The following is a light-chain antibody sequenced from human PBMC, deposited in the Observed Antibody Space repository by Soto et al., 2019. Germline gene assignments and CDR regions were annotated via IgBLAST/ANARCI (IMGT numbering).Light chain of an antibody. CDR1: KMGDKY. J-gene: IGLJ2*01. CDR3: PEWASSTVV. CDR2: QDT. Sequence: SSELTQPPSVSGSPGQTASITCSGDKMGDKYACWYQQQPGQSPVLVIYQDTKRPSGIPERFSGSTSRNTATLTISGTQAMDEADYYCPEWASSTVVFGGGTKLTVL. V-gene: IGLV3-1*01.